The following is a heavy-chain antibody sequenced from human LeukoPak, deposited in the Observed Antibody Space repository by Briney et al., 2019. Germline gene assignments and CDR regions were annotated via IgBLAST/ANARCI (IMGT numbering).Heavy chain of an antibody. CDR2: MSYGGQNE. CDR3: SKGQTYYYDSSGYLYYFDY. J-gene: IGHJ4*02. D-gene: IGHD3-22*01. Sequence: GGSLRLSCAASGLTFSGYDMHWVRQAPGKGPEWVAVMSYGGQNERYADSVKGRFTISRDNSKNTLYLQMNSLRPEDTAVYYCSKGQTYYYDSSGYLYYFDYWGQGTLVTVSS. CDR1: GLTFSGYD. V-gene: IGHV3-30*18.